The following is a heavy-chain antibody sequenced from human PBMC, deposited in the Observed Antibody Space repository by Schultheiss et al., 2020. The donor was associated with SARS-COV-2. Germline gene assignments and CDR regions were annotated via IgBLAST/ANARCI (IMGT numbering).Heavy chain of an antibody. V-gene: IGHV4-4*07. D-gene: IGHD3-16*01. CDR1: GGSISSYY. CDR2: IYTSGST. J-gene: IGHJ6*02. CDR3: AREGFGYDYYYGMDV. Sequence: SETLSLTCTVSGGSISSYYWSWIRQPAGKGLEWIGRIYTSGSTNYNPSLKSRVTISLDTSKYQFSLRLSSVTAADTAVYYCAREGFGYDYYYGMDVWGQGTTVTVSS.